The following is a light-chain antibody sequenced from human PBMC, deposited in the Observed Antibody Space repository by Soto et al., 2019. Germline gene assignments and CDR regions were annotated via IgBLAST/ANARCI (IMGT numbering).Light chain of an antibody. J-gene: IGLJ3*02. Sequence: QSALTQPPSASGSPGQSVTISCTGTNSDVGGYNYVSWYQQHPGKAPKVMIYEVSNRPSGVPERFCGSKSGNTASLPVSGLQAEYEADYYCCSFAGSNNLVFGGGTKLTVL. V-gene: IGLV2-8*01. CDR2: EVS. CDR1: NSDVGGYNY. CDR3: CSFAGSNNLV.